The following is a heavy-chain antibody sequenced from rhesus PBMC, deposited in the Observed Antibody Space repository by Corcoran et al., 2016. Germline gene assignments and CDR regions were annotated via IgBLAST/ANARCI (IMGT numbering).Heavy chain of an antibody. J-gene: IGHJ4*01. CDR1: GGSVSSSNW. V-gene: IGHV4-65*01. CDR2: ISGSSGST. D-gene: IGHD6-25*01. Sequence: QVQLQESGPGLVKPSETLSLTCAVSGGSVSSSNWWSWIRQPPGKGLEWIGYISGSSGSTYYNPSRRSRVTISTDTSKNQFSLKLSSVTAADTAVYYCARDVGIAAASDYWGQGVLVTVSS. CDR3: ARDVGIAAASDY.